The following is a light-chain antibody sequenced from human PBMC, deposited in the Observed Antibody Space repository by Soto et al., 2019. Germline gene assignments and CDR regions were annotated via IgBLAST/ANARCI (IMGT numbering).Light chain of an antibody. CDR1: SSDVGGYNY. CDR3: ASYTDITTSTTVV. CDR2: DVN. J-gene: IGLJ2*01. Sequence: QSALTQPASVSGSPGQSITISCTGTSSDVGGYNYVSWYQQHPGKAPKLMIYDVNNRPSGISNRFSGSKSGNTASLTISGLQGDDEADYYCASYTDITTSTTVVFGGGTKLTVL. V-gene: IGLV2-14*03.